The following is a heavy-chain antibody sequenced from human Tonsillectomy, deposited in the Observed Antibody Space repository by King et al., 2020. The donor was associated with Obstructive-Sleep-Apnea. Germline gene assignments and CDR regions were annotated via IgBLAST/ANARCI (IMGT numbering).Heavy chain of an antibody. D-gene: IGHD1-26*01. CDR1: GGSISSSNYY. CDR2: IYYSGST. J-gene: IGHJ4*02. Sequence: LQLQESGPGLVKPSETLSLTCTVSGGSISSSNYYWAWIRQPPGKGLEWIGSIYYSGSTNYNPSLKSRVTMSVDTSKNQFSLKLTSVTAADTAVYYCARDPYSYFDYWGQGTLVTVSS. CDR3: ARDPYSYFDY. V-gene: IGHV4-39*07.